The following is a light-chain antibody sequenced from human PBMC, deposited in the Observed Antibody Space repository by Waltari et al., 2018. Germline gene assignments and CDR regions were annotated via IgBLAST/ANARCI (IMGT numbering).Light chain of an antibody. CDR1: QSISTY. V-gene: IGKV3-11*01. CDR3: QQRYRWVT. CDR2: DAS. J-gene: IGKJ5*01. Sequence: EIWLTQAPAALSLSQGERATLSCRASQSISTYLAWYQQKPGQPPRLLIYDASRRATGISARFSGSGSGTDFTLTISSLEPEDFAVYYCQQRYRWVTFGQGTRLEIK.